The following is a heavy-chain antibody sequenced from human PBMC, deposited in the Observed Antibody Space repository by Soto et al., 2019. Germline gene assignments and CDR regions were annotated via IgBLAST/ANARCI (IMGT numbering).Heavy chain of an antibody. CDR2: IYNSGRGST. CDR3: ATLPPRIVVSLLPIPT. J-gene: IGHJ5*02. D-gene: IGHD2-21*01. CDR1: GSSMTTYY. V-gene: IGHV4-59*01. Sequence: SETLSLTCSVSGSSMTTYYWHWIWQAPGKGLEWIGFIYNSGRGSTGSNPSLSSRVTFSIETSKNQFSLKLDSVTAADTAVYYCATLPPRIVVSLLPIPTWGQGILVTVSS.